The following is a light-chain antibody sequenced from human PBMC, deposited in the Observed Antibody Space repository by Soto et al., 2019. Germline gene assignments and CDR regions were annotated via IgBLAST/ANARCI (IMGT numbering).Light chain of an antibody. CDR3: QQYSNWPLT. V-gene: IGKV3-15*01. Sequence: EIAMTQSPDTLSVSPGDRATLSCRASQGVRSDLAWYQQKAGQSPRLLIYGASTRAAETPARFSGSGSETEFTLTISSLQSEDFAVYYCQQYSNWPLTFGGGTKVEIK. CDR1: QGVRSD. CDR2: GAS. J-gene: IGKJ4*01.